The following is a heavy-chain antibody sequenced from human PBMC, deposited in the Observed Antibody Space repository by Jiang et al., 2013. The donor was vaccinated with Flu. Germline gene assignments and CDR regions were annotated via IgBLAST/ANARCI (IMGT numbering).Heavy chain of an antibody. J-gene: IGHJ4*02. CDR3: ARAQRFPGYSSGWYPGY. Sequence: LLKPSETLSLTCAVYGGSFSGYYWSWIRQPPGKGLEWIGEINHSGSTNYNPSLKSRVTISVDTSKNQFSLKLSSVTAADTAVYYCARAQRFPGYSSGWYPGYWGQGTLVTVSS. CDR2: INHSGST. CDR1: GGSFSGYY. V-gene: IGHV4-34*01. D-gene: IGHD6-19*01.